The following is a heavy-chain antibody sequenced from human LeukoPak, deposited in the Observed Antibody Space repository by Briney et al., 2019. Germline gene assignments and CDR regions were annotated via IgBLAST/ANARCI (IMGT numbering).Heavy chain of an antibody. CDR2: ITGSGGVT. D-gene: IGHD3-22*01. Sequence: GGSLRLSCAASGFSFSDYAMAWVRQAPGKGLEWVSVITGSGGVTHYAGSVKGRFTISRDNSKNTLYLQMNNLRVEDTTRYYCAKDGLYYDGSTHIYYFDYWGQGTLVAVSS. CDR1: GFSFSDYA. V-gene: IGHV3-23*01. J-gene: IGHJ4*02. CDR3: AKDGLYYDGSTHIYYFDY.